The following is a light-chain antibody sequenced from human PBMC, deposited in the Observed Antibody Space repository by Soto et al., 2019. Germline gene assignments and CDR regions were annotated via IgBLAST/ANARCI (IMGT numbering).Light chain of an antibody. J-gene: IGKJ5*01. CDR2: AAS. Sequence: IQMTQSPSSVSASVGDRFTISCQASQGISRSLAWYQQKPGKAPKLLIYAASSLQSGVPSRFSGSGFGTDFTLTISSFQPEDSTLYYSPEAAILPISSGQGARPAI. CDR1: QGISRS. CDR3: PEAAILPIS. V-gene: IGKV1D-12*01.